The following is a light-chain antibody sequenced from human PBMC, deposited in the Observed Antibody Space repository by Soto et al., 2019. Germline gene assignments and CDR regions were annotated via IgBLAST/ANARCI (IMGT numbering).Light chain of an antibody. CDR2: DVY. CDR1: SSDVGGYNY. CDR3: YSYTGGSTHVV. V-gene: IGLV2-14*01. J-gene: IGLJ2*01. Sequence: QSALTQPASVSGSPGQSIAISCTGTSSDVGGYNYVSWYQQRPGKAPKLIIYDVYYRPSGVSDRLSGSKSGNTASLIISGLQAEDEGDYYCYSYTGGSTHVVFGGGTKLTVL.